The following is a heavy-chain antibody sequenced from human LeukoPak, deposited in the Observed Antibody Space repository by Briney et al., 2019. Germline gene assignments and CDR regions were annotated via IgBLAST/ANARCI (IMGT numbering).Heavy chain of an antibody. CDR2: ISSSSSYI. D-gene: IGHD1-26*01. Sequence: GGSLRLSCAASGFIFSSYSMNWVRQAPGKGLEWVSSISSSSSYIYYADSVKGRFTISRDNAKNSLSLQMNSLRAEDTAEYYCARGGEPVGFDYWGQGTLVTVSS. V-gene: IGHV3-21*01. CDR3: ARGGEPVGFDY. CDR1: GFIFSSYS. J-gene: IGHJ4*02.